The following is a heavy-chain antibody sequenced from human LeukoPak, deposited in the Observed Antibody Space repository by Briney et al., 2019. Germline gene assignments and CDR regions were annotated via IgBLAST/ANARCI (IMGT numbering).Heavy chain of an antibody. CDR2: ISGSGSYT. V-gene: IGHV3-23*01. J-gene: IGHJ3*02. D-gene: IGHD3-22*01. CDR1: GFTVSDYS. Sequence: GGSLRLSCAASGFTVSDYSMAWVRQAPGKGLEWVSAISGSGSYTDYADSVKGRFTISKDNSKNSLYLQMNSLRAEDTAVYYCARENKWLPTSDAFDIWGQGTMVTVSS. CDR3: ARENKWLPTSDAFDI.